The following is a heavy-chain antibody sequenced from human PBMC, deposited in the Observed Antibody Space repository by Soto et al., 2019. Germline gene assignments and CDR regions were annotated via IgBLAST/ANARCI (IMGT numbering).Heavy chain of an antibody. CDR3: ARLGRIVGAKTQGFDP. V-gene: IGHV1-46*01. D-gene: IGHD1-26*01. CDR1: ADTFTSYY. CDR2: INPNGGST. Sequence: ASVKVSCKAPADTFTSYYIHWVRQAPGHGLEWMGIINPNGGSTRFAQTFQGRITMTTDTSTSTVYMELRSLRSEDTAVYYCARLGRIVGAKTQGFDPWGQGTLVTVSS. J-gene: IGHJ5*02.